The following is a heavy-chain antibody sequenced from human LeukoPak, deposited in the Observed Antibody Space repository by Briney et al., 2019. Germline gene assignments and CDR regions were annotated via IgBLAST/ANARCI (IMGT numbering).Heavy chain of an antibody. V-gene: IGHV4-30-2*01. CDR1: GGSISSGGYY. J-gene: IGHJ3*02. CDR3: ARVVGDRLVRAFDI. Sequence: SETLSLTCTVSGGSISSGGYYWSWIRQPPGKGLEWIGYIYHSGSTYYNPSLKSRVTISVDRSKNQFSLKLSSVTAADTAVYYCARVVGDRLVRAFDIWGQGTMVTVSS. CDR2: IYHSGST. D-gene: IGHD3-10*01.